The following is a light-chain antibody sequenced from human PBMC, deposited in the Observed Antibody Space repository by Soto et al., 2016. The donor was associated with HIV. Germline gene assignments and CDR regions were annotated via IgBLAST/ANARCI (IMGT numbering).Light chain of an antibody. CDR3: NSRDSSGNHHVV. J-gene: IGLJ2*01. CDR1: SLREFY. Sequence: SSELTQDPAVSVALGQTVRITCQGDSLREFYATWYQQKPGQAPVLVIYGENSRPSGIPDRFSGSSSGNTASLTITGAQAEDEADYYCNSRDSSGNHHVVFGGGTKLTVL. CDR2: GEN. V-gene: IGLV3-19*01.